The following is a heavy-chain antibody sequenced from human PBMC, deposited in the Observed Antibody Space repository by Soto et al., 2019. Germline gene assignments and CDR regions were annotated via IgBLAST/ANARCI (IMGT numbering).Heavy chain of an antibody. CDR3: ARARMHQAPYFFDY. Sequence: QVHLVQSGAEVKKPGVSVKVSCEASAYTFTSYYIHWVRKAPGQGFEWMGIVTPSDGSPTYAPKFQGRVTMTRDTSTSTVYMELSSLRSEDTAVYYCARARMHQAPYFFDYWGQGTLVTVSS. J-gene: IGHJ4*02. CDR1: AYTFTSYY. CDR2: VTPSDGSP. D-gene: IGHD2-8*01. V-gene: IGHV1-46*01.